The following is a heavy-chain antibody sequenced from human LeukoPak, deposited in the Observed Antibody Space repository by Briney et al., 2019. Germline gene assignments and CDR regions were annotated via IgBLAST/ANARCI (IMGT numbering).Heavy chain of an antibody. CDR3: ARHEPDSSGFLDY. CDR2: IYTSGST. Sequence: SQTLSLTCTVSGGSISSGSYYWSWIRQPAGKGLEWIGRIYTSGSTNYNPSLKSRVTISVDTSKNQFSLKLSSVTAADTAVYYCARHEPDSSGFLDYWGQGTLVTVSS. D-gene: IGHD3-22*01. CDR1: GGSISSGSYY. V-gene: IGHV4-61*02. J-gene: IGHJ4*02.